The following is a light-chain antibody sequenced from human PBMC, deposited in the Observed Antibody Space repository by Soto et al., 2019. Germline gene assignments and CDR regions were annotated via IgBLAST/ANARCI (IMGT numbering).Light chain of an antibody. CDR2: DVN. CDR1: SSDVGGYNF. Sequence: QAVLTQPASVSGSPGQSITISCTGTSSDVGGYNFASWYQQHPGKVPKLMIFDVNRRPSGVSDRFSGSKSGNTASLTISGLQAEDEGDYYCCSYTSSSTHVFGSGTKLTVL. J-gene: IGLJ1*01. V-gene: IGLV2-14*03. CDR3: CSYTSSSTHV.